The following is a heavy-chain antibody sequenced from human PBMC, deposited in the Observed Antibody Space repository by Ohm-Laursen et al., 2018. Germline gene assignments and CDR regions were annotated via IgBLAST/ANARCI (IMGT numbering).Heavy chain of an antibody. CDR3: TRGPPYYCSGGSCYTHYLDY. CDR1: GFSFRTYW. J-gene: IGHJ4*02. CDR2: ISSDGTST. D-gene: IGHD2-15*01. Sequence: SLRLSCAAFGFSFRTYWMHWVRQVPGKGLVWVSRISSDGTSTTYADPVKGRFAISRDNAKNTVYLQMNSLRAEDTAVYYCTRGPPYYCSGGSCYTHYLDYWGQGALVTVSS. V-gene: IGHV3-74*03.